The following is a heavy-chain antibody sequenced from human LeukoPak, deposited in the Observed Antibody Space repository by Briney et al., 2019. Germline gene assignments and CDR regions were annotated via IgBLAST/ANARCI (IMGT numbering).Heavy chain of an antibody. CDR2: FHNSSTT. D-gene: IGHD3-10*01. J-gene: IGHJ5*02. CDR1: GGSISGYS. Sequence: SETLSLTCTVSGGSISGYSWTWIWQRPRQGLEWVGYFHNSSTTSYNPSLTGRVIISVDTAMDQISLKLNSVTAADTAVYYCARGHLGLSPWGQGTLVTVSS. CDR3: ARGHLGLSP. V-gene: IGHV4-59*01.